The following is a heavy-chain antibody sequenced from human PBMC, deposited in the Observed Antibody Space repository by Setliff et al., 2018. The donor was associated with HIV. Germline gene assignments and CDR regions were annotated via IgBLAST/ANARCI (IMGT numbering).Heavy chain of an antibody. J-gene: IGHJ3*02. D-gene: IGHD3-22*01. CDR3: ARSITMIIVAPGAFDI. V-gene: IGHV4-4*02. CDR1: GGYISSSNW. CDR2: IYLSGST. Sequence: SETLSLNCAVSGGYISSSNWWSWVRQPPGKGLEWIGEIYLSGSTKYNPSLKSRVTISVDKSKNQFSLKLSSVTAADTAVYYCARSITMIIVAPGAFDIWGQGTLVTVSS.